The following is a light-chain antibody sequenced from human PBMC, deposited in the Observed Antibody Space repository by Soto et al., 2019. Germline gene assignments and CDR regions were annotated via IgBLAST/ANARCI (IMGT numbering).Light chain of an antibody. CDR2: SNN. CDR3: AAWDDSLSVV. Sequence: SVLTQPPSASGTPGQRVTISCSGSSSNIGSNYVYWYQQLPGTAPKLLIYSNNQRPSGVPDRFSGSKSGTSASLAISGLRSEDEADYYCAAWDDSLSVVFGGGTKLTVL. V-gene: IGLV1-47*02. CDR1: SSNIGSNY. J-gene: IGLJ2*01.